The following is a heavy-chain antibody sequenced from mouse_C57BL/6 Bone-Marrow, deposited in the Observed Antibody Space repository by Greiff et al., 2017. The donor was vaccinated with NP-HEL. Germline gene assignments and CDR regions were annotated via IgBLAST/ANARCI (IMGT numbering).Heavy chain of an antibody. Sequence: QVQLKESGAELVKPGASVKISCKASGYEFSNYWMNWVKQRPGKGLEWIGQIYPGDGDTNYNGQFKDKATLTADKSSSTAYKQLSRLTSEDSAVYFCARGAYWGQGTLVTVSA. J-gene: IGHJ3*01. CDR1: GYEFSNYW. V-gene: IGHV1-80*01. CDR3: ARGAY. CDR2: IYPGDGDT.